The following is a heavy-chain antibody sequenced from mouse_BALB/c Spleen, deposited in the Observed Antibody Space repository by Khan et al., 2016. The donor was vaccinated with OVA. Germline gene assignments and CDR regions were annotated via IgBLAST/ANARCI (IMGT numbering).Heavy chain of an antibody. D-gene: IGHD1-1*02. V-gene: IGHV9-3-1*01. Sequence: QIQLVQSGPELKKPGETVNISCKASGYTFTNYGMTWVKQAPGKALKWMGWINTYTGETTYADDFKGRFAFSLETSASTAYLQINNLKNEDTATYFCARGGNYWYFDVWGAVTTVTVSS. CDR2: INTYTGET. CDR1: GYTFTNYG. CDR3: ARGGNYWYFDV. J-gene: IGHJ1*01.